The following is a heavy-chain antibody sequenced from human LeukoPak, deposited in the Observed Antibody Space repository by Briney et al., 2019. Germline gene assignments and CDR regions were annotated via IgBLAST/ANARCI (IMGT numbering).Heavy chain of an antibody. J-gene: IGHJ6*02. Sequence: GGSLRLSCAASGFTVSSNYMSWVRQAPGKGLEWVSVIYSGGSTYYADSVKGRFTISRDNSKNTPCLQMNSLRAEDTAVYYCARDGVFDYYGMDVWGQGTTVTVSS. CDR1: GFTVSSNY. CDR3: ARDGVFDYYGMDV. CDR2: IYSGGST. V-gene: IGHV3-53*01. D-gene: IGHD3-16*01.